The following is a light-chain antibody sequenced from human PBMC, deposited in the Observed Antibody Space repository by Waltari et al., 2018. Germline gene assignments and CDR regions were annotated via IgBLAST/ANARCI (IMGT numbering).Light chain of an antibody. CDR3: QHYVRLPAT. Sequence: EIVLTQSPGTLSLSPGERVTLSCRASQSVSKYLAWYQQRPGQALRLLLYHASTRATGIPDRFSGSGSGTDFSLTISRLEPEDFAVYYCQHYVRLPATFGQGTRVEIK. CDR1: QSVSKY. V-gene: IGKV3-20*01. J-gene: IGKJ1*01. CDR2: HAS.